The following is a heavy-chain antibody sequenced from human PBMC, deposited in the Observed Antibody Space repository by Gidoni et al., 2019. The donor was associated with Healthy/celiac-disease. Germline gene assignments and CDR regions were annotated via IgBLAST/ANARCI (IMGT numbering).Heavy chain of an antibody. CDR2: IDPSDSYT. CDR3: ARLYYYDSSGQGFDP. J-gene: IGHJ5*02. CDR1: GYSFTRYW. V-gene: IGHV5-10-1*03. Sequence: EVQLVQSGAEVKKPGESLRISCKGSGYSFTRYWISWVRQMPGKGLEWMGRIDPSDSYTNYSPSFQGHVTISADKSISTAYLQWSSLKASDTAMYYCARLYYYDSSGQGFDPWGQGTLVTVSS. D-gene: IGHD3-22*01.